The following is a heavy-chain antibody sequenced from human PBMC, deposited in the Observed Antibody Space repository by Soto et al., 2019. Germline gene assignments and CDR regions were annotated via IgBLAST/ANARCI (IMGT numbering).Heavy chain of an antibody. V-gene: IGHV3-30-3*01. J-gene: IGHJ4*02. CDR2: ISYDGSNK. CDR1: GFTFSSYA. CDR3: ARGSPNFDY. Sequence: QVQMVESGGGVVQPGRSLRLSCAASGFTFSSYAMHWVRQAPGKGLEWVAVISYDGSNKYYADSVKGRFTISRDNSKNTLYLQMSSLRAEDTAVYYCARGSPNFDYWGQGTLVTVSS.